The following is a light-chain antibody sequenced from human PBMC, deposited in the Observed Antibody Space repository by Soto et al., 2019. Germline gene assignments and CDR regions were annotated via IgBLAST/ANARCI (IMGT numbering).Light chain of an antibody. J-gene: IGKJ1*01. CDR2: AAS. CDR3: QQRSNWWT. CDR1: QSISNH. Sequence: DIQMTQSPSSLSASVEDRVIITCRASQSISNHLNWYQQKPGKAPKLLIFAASSLQSGVPSKFSGSRSGPDFTLTTSSLQPEDFAVYYCQQRSNWWTVGQGTKVDI. V-gene: IGKV1-39*01.